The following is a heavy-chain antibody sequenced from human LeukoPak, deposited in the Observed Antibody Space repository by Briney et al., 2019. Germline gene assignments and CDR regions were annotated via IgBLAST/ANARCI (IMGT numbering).Heavy chain of an antibody. CDR3: ARDLQLCASPSVYYYYMDV. V-gene: IGHV3-7*01. CDR2: IKQDGSEK. CDR1: GFTFSSYW. D-gene: IGHD5-18*01. Sequence: PGGSVRLSCAASGFTFSSYWMSWVRQAPGKGLEWVANIKQDGSEKYYVDSVKGRFTISRDNAKNSLYLQMNSLRAEDTAVYYCARDLQLCASPSVYYYYMDVWGKGTTVTVSS. J-gene: IGHJ6*03.